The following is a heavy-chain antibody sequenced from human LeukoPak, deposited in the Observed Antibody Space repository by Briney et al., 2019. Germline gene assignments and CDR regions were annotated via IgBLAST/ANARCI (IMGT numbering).Heavy chain of an antibody. D-gene: IGHD5-24*01. CDR3: SRGVRDGYNPVYY. Sequence: GGSLRLSCAASGFTFSSYSMNWVRQAPGKGLEWVSSISSSSSYIYYADSVKGRFTISRDNAKNSLYLQMNSLRAEDTAVYYFSRGVRDGYNPVYYWGQGALVTVSS. CDR1: GFTFSSYS. V-gene: IGHV3-21*01. CDR2: ISSSSSYI. J-gene: IGHJ4*02.